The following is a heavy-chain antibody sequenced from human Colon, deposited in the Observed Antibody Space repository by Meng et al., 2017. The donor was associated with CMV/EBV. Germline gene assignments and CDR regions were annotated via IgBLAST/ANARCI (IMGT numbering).Heavy chain of an antibody. D-gene: IGHD4/OR15-4a*01. J-gene: IGHJ4*01. CDR2: IYLSGHT. Sequence: SVNGDIYALNWIRQPPGKGLEWIGYIYLSGHTHYNPSLRSRVTLSLDTANDRFSLNLTSVTAADTAIYYGARANDFGRTGSPYYFDSWGHGALVTVSS. CDR3: ARANDFGRTGSPYYFDS. CDR1: SVNGDIYA. V-gene: IGHV4-30-2*01.